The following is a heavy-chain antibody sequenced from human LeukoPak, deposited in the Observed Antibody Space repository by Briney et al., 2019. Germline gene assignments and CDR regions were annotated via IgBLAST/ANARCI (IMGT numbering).Heavy chain of an antibody. D-gene: IGHD4-23*01. CDR2: IIPILGIA. J-gene: IGHJ4*02. V-gene: IGHV1-69*04. CDR3: ARESYSGNPYFDY. CDR1: GGTFSSYA. Sequence: GASVKVSFKASGGTFSSYAISWVRQAPGQGLEWMGRIIPILGIANYAQKFQGRVTITADKSTSTAYMELSSLRSEDTAMYYCARESYSGNPYFDYWGQGTLVTVSS.